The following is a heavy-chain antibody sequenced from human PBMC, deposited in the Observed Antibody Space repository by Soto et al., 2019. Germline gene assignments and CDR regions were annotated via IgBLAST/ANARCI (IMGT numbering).Heavy chain of an antibody. CDR1: GYTFTDYS. Sequence: GASVKVSCKASGYTFTDYSLQWVRQAPGQRLEWMGWINPASGKTKYSQKFQGRVTITRDTSASTAYMELNYLRSEDTAVYFCARELDPYYGGNSLSLDYWGQGTLVTVSS. V-gene: IGHV1-3*01. D-gene: IGHD4-17*01. J-gene: IGHJ4*02. CDR2: INPASGKT. CDR3: ARELDPYYGGNSLSLDY.